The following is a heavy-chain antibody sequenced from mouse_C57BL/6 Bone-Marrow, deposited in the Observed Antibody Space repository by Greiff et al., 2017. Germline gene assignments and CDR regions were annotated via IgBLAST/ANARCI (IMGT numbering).Heavy chain of an antibody. D-gene: IGHD1-1*01. CDR2: IYPRDGST. V-gene: IGHV1-85*01. J-gene: IGHJ1*03. CDR3: ARLEFDGSSGDWYFDV. Sequence: VKLQESGPELVKPGASVQLSCKASGYTFTSYDINWVKQRPGQGLEWIGWIYPRDGSTKYNEKFKGKATLTVENSSSTAYMELHSLPSEDSAVYFCARLEFDGSSGDWYFDVWGTGTTVTVSS. CDR1: GYTFTSYD.